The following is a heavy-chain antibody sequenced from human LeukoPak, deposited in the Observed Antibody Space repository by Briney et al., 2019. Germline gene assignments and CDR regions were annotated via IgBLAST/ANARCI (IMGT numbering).Heavy chain of an antibody. Sequence: GRSLRLSCAASGFTFDDYAMHWVRHAPGKGLEWVSGISWNSGSIGYADSVKGRFTISRDNAKNSLYLQMNSLRAEDTALYYCAKDSTYSSSWVFDYWGQGTLVTVSS. CDR2: ISWNSGSI. CDR3: AKDSTYSSSWVFDY. J-gene: IGHJ4*02. CDR1: GFTFDDYA. D-gene: IGHD6-13*01. V-gene: IGHV3-9*01.